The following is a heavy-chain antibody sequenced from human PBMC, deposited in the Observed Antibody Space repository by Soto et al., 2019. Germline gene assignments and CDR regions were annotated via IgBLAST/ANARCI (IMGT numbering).Heavy chain of an antibody. V-gene: IGHV1-3*01. J-gene: IGHJ6*02. CDR3: ARHLSSTNKYYDILTGTHPSGMDV. CDR2: INAGNGNT. CDR1: GYTFTSYA. D-gene: IGHD3-9*01. Sequence: ASVKVSCKASGYTFTSYAMHWVRQAPGQRLEWMGWINAGNGNTKYSQKFQGRVTITRDSSAGTAYMELTSLRSEDTAMYYCARHLSSTNKYYDILTGTHPSGMDVWGQGTTVTVSS.